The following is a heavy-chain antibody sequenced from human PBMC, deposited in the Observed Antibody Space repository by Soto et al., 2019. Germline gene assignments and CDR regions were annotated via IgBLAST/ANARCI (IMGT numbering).Heavy chain of an antibody. CDR1: GDSISSSNYY. V-gene: IGHV4-39*01. CDR2: IFYSGST. CDR3: ARHVGQKLRYGYYGLDV. J-gene: IGHJ6*02. D-gene: IGHD6-13*01. Sequence: SETLSLTCTVSGDSISSSNYYWGWIRQPPGKGLEWIGNIFYSGSTYYHPSLKSRVTISVDTSKNQFSLKLSSVTAADAAIYYCARHVGQKLRYGYYGLDVWGQGAAVTVSS.